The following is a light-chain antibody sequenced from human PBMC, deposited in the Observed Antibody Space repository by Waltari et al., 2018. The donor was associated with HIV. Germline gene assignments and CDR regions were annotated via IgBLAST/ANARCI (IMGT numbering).Light chain of an antibody. J-gene: IGLJ3*02. CDR1: NSDIGGYNH. CDR3: CSYGGGYTWL. Sequence: HSALTQPRSVSGYPGQAVTTPCKGTNSDIGGYNHVSWYPVHPDKVPQVIIYDVTKRPSGVPARISGSKSGNTASLTISGLQAEDEADYYCCSYGGGYTWLFGGGT. V-gene: IGLV2-11*01. CDR2: DVT.